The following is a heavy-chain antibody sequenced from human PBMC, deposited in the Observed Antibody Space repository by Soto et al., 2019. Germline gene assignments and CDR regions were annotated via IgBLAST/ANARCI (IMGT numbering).Heavy chain of an antibody. Sequence: EVQLLESGGGLVQPGGSLRLSCAASGFTFSSYAMSWVRQAPGKGLEWVLAISGSGGSTYYADSVKGRFTISRDNSKNTLYLQMNSLRAEDTAVYYCAKGRARTMVRGDNDYWGQGTLVTVSS. J-gene: IGHJ4*02. V-gene: IGHV3-23*01. CDR1: GFTFSSYA. D-gene: IGHD3-10*01. CDR2: ISGSGGST. CDR3: AKGRARTMVRGDNDY.